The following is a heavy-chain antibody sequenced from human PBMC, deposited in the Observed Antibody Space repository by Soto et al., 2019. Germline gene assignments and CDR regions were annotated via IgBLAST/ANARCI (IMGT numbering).Heavy chain of an antibody. V-gene: IGHV3-48*02. CDR3: ARDRGLSGSHLEWLAF. D-gene: IGHD3-3*01. CDR1: GFTFSSYS. J-gene: IGHJ4*02. Sequence: HPGGSLRLSCAASGFTFSSYSMNWVRQAPGKGLEWVSYISSSSSTIYYADSVKGRFTISRDNAKNSLYLQMNSLRDEDTAVYYCARDRGLSGSHLEWLAFWGQGTLVTVSS. CDR2: ISSSSSTI.